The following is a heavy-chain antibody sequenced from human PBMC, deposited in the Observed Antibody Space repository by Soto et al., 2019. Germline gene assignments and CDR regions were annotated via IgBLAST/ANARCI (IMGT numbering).Heavy chain of an antibody. J-gene: IGHJ5*02. Sequence: GESLKISCTGVGYSFTSYWIGWVRQMPGKGLEWMGIIYPGDSDTRYSPSFQGQVTISADRSITTAYLQWSSLKASDTAMYYCARGYCTTTICDPWFDPWGQGTLVTVSS. CDR1: GYSFTSYW. CDR2: IYPGDSDT. D-gene: IGHD2-2*01. CDR3: ARGYCTTTICDPWFDP. V-gene: IGHV5-51*01.